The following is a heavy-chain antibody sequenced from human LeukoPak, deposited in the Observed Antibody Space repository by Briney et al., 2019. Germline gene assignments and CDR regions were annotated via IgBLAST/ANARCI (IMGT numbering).Heavy chain of an antibody. CDR1: GFTFSSYW. CDR3: ATNYYGSGPDH. CDR2: IKSDGSST. J-gene: IGHJ4*02. D-gene: IGHD3-10*01. V-gene: IGHV3-74*01. Sequence: GGSLRLSCAASGFTFSSYWMHWVRQAPGKGLVWVSRIKSDGSSTTYADSVKGRFTISRDNAKNTLYLQMNSLRAEDTAVYYSATNYYGSGPDHWGQGTLVTVSS.